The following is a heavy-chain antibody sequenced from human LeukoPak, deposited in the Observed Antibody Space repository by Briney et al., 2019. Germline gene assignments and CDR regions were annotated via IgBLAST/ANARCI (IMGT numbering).Heavy chain of an antibody. CDR3: ARGKGDYQF. V-gene: IGHV4-34*01. Sequence: SETLSLTCTVSGGSISSHYWSWIRQPPGKGLEWIGEINHSGSTNYNPSLKSQVTISVDTSKNQFSLKLSSVTAADTAVYYCARGKGDYQFWGQGTLVTVSS. CDR1: GGSISSHY. CDR2: INHSGST. J-gene: IGHJ4*02. D-gene: IGHD4-17*01.